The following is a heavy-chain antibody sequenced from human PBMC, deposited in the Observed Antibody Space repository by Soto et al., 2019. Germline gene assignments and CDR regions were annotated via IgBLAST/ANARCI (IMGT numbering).Heavy chain of an antibody. CDR2: ISGSGGST. J-gene: IGHJ4*02. V-gene: IGHV3-23*01. CDR3: AKSRDNIVGATTSLDY. Sequence: GGSLRLSCAASGFTFSSYAMSWVRQAPGKGLEWVSAISGSGGSTYYADSVKGRFTISRDNSKNTLYLQMNSLRAEDTAVYYCAKSRDNIVGATTSLDYWGQGTLVTVSS. D-gene: IGHD1-26*01. CDR1: GFTFSSYA.